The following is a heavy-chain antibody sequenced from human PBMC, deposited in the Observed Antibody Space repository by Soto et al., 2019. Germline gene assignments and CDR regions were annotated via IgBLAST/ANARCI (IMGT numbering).Heavy chain of an antibody. CDR3: ARNNVEMATRDYGMDV. CDR2: ISAYNGNT. Sequence: ASVKVSCKASGYTFTSYGISWVRQAPGQGLEWMGWISAYNGNTNYAQKLQGRVTMTTDTSTSTAYMELRSLRSDDTAVYYCARNNVEMATRDYGMDVWGQGTTVTVSS. J-gene: IGHJ6*02. CDR1: GYTFTSYG. D-gene: IGHD5-12*01. V-gene: IGHV1-18*01.